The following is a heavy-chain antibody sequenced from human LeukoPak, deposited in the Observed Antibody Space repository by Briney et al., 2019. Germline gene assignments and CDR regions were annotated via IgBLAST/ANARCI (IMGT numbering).Heavy chain of an antibody. Sequence: GGSLRLSCAASGLTFSSYAMSWVRQAPGKGLEWVSAISGSGDSTYYADSVKGRFTISRDNAKHSLYLQMNSLRAEDTALYYCASAGVGFSLDPWGQGTLVTVSS. D-gene: IGHD2-8*01. CDR2: ISGSGDST. J-gene: IGHJ5*02. CDR3: ASAGVGFSLDP. V-gene: IGHV3-23*01. CDR1: GLTFSSYA.